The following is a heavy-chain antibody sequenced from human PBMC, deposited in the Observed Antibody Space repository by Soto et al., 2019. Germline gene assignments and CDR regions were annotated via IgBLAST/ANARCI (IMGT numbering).Heavy chain of an antibody. CDR3: ARLRSRVAYYYYYGMDV. CDR1: GGSISSSSYY. CDR2: IYYSGST. V-gene: IGHV4-39*01. Sequence: PSETLSLTCTVSGGSISSSSYYWGWIRQPPGKGLEWIGSIYYSGSTYYNPSLKSRVTISVDTSKNQFSLKLSSVTAADTAVYYCARLRSRVAYYYYYGMDVWGQGTTVTVSS. J-gene: IGHJ6*02. D-gene: IGHD3-10*01.